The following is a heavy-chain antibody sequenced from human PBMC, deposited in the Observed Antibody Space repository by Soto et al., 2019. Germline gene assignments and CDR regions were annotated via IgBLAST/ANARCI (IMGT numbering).Heavy chain of an antibody. V-gene: IGHV3-30*18. CDR3: AKDRRSGPIHYGLDV. Sequence: QVQLVESGGGVVQPGRSLRLSCAASGFTFSNFGIHWVRQAPGKGLEWVALISSDGSNKYYADSVKGRFTISRDNSKNTLYLQMNSPRAEDTAVYYCAKDRRSGPIHYGLDVWGQGTTVTVSS. CDR2: ISSDGSNK. J-gene: IGHJ6*02. D-gene: IGHD3-3*01. CDR1: GFTFSNFG.